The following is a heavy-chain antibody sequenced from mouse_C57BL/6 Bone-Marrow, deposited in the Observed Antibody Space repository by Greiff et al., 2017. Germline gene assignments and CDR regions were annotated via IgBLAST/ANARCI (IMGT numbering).Heavy chain of an antibody. CDR2: INPNNGGT. CDR3: ARMRKLRRYSYSMDY. V-gene: IGHV1-22*01. CDR1: GYTFTDYN. Sequence: EVQLHQSGPELVKPGASVKMSCKASGYTFTDYNMHWVKQSHGKSLEWIGYINPNNGGTSYNQKFKGKSTLTANKSSSTAYMELRSLTSEDSAVYYCARMRKLRRYSYSMDYWGQGTSVTVSS. D-gene: IGHD1-1*01. J-gene: IGHJ4*01.